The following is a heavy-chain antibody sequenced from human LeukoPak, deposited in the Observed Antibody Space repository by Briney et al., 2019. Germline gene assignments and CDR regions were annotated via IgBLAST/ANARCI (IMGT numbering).Heavy chain of an antibody. D-gene: IGHD3-3*01. CDR1: GGSISSGGYY. V-gene: IGHV4-31*03. J-gene: IGHJ4*02. CDR3: ARIFGVVITPDY. CDR2: IYYSGST. Sequence: SQTLSLTCTVSGGSISSGGYYWSWIRQHPGKGLEWIGYIYYSGSTYYNPSLKSRVTISVDTSKNQFSLKLSSVTAADTAVYYCARIFGVVITPDYWGQGTLVTVSS.